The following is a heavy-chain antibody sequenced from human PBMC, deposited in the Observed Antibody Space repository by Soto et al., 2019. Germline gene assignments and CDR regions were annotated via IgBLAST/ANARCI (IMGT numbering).Heavy chain of an antibody. CDR2: IDPSDSYT. Sequence: EVQLVQSGAEVKKPGESLRISCKGSEYSFTSYWIHWVRQMPGKGLEWMGRIDPSDSYTKYSPSFQGHVTISADKSISTAYLQWSSLKASDTAMYYCARHGTGGDIIVLVTATHFDYWGQGTLVTVSS. CDR3: ARHGTGGDIIVLVTATHFDY. CDR1: EYSFTSYW. D-gene: IGHD2-15*01. J-gene: IGHJ4*02. V-gene: IGHV5-10-1*03.